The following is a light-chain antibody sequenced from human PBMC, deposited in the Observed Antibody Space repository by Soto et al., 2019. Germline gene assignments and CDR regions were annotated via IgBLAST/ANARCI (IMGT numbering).Light chain of an antibody. CDR2: WAS. V-gene: IGKV4-1*01. Sequence: DIVMTQSPDSLAVSLGESATINCKSSQSVLYSSNNKNYLAWYQQRPGQPPKLLIYWASTRESGVPDRFSGSGSGTDFTLTITSLQAEDVAVYYCQQYESTPPTLGQGTKLEIK. CDR3: QQYESTPPT. J-gene: IGKJ2*01. CDR1: QSVLYSSNNKNY.